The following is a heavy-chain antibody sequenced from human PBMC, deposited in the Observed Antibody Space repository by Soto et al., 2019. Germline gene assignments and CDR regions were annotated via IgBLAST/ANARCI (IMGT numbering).Heavy chain of an antibody. V-gene: IGHV1-8*01. D-gene: IGHD2-15*01. CDR2: MNPNSGNT. J-gene: IGHJ6*02. Sequence: QVQLVQSGAEVKKPGASVKVSCKASGYTFTSYDINWVRQATGQGLEWMGWMNPNSGNTGYAQKFQGRVTMTRNTSISTAYMELSSLRSEDTAVYYCARGSCSGGSCYSLFLNYYYGMDVWGQGTTVTVSS. CDR1: GYTFTSYD. CDR3: ARGSCSGGSCYSLFLNYYYGMDV.